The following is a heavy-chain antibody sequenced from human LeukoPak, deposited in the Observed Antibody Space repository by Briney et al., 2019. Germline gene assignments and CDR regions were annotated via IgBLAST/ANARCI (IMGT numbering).Heavy chain of an antibody. CDR3: AKSHVDTVYNYYFDY. J-gene: IGHJ4*02. D-gene: IGHD5-18*01. V-gene: IGHV3-23*01. CDR1: GFPFRTYP. CDR2: ISGSGGST. Sequence: GGSLRLYWAASGFPFRTYPMSWVRQAPGKGLEWVSSISGSGGSTYYADSVKGRFTISRDNSKNTLYLQMNSLRAEDTAVYYCAKSHVDTVYNYYFDYWGQGTLVTVSS.